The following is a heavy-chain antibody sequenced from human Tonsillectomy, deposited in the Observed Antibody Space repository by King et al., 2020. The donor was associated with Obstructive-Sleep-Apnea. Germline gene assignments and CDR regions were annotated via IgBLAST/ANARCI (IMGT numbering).Heavy chain of an antibody. CDR2: IYYSGST. CDR3: AGVKFEDSSGYYYFDY. J-gene: IGHJ4*02. D-gene: IGHD3-22*01. Sequence: QLQESGPGLVKPSETLSLTCTVSGGSISSYYWSWIRQPPGKGLEWIGYIYYSGSTNYNPPLKSRVTISVVTSKNHFSLKLGSVTAVDTAVYYLAGVKFEDSSGYYYFDYWGQGTLVTVSS. CDR1: GGSISSYY. V-gene: IGHV4-59*01.